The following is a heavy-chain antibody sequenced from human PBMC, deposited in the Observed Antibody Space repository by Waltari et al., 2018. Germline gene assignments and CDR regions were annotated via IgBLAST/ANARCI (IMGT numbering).Heavy chain of an antibody. CDR2: IIPILGIA. CDR1: GGTFSSYA. Sequence: QVQLVQSGAEVKKPGSSVKVSCKASGGTFSSYAISWVRPAPGQGLEWMGGIIPILGIANYAQKFQGRVTITADKSTSTAYMELSSLRSEDTAVYYCASYYYDSSGYPFDYWGQGTLVTVSS. V-gene: IGHV1-69*10. CDR3: ASYYYDSSGYPFDY. D-gene: IGHD3-22*01. J-gene: IGHJ4*02.